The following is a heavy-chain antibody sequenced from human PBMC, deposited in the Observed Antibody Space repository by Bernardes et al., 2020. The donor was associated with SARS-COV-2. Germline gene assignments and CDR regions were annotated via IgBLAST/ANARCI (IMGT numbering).Heavy chain of an antibody. D-gene: IGHD1-7*01. CDR2: INPNSGGT. CDR3: ARDPTGTTDWFDP. V-gene: IGHV1-2*02. J-gene: IGHJ5*02. CDR1: GYTFTGYY. Sequence: ASVKVSCMASGYTFTGYYMHWVRQAPGQGLEWMGWINPNSGGTNYAQKFQGRVTMTRDTSISTAYMELSRLRSDDTAVYYCARDPTGTTDWFDPWGQGTLVTVSS.